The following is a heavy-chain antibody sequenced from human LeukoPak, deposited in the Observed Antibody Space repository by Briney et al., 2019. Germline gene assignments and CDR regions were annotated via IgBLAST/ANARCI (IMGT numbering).Heavy chain of an antibody. CDR2: IYYSGST. Sequence: PSETLSLTCTVSGGSISSYYWSWIRQPPGKGLEWIGYIYYSGSTNYNPSLKSRVTISVDTSKNQFSLKLSSVTAADTAVYYCARDEVVPAGVIWGQGTMVTVSS. D-gene: IGHD2-2*01. CDR3: ARDEVVPAGVI. CDR1: GGSISSYY. V-gene: IGHV4-59*12. J-gene: IGHJ3*02.